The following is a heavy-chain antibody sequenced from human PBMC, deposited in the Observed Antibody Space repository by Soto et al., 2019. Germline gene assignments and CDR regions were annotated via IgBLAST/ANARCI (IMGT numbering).Heavy chain of an antibody. CDR2: IFYSGST. J-gene: IGHJ4*01. Sequence: GPGPGPPSETLSLTCTVSGDSIRNYYWSWIRQPPGKGLEYIGYIFYSGSTNYNPSLKSRVAISVDTSRNQFALKLRSVTAADTATYYCARLKRGYSYGSIIDFWGRGTLVTVSS. CDR1: GDSIRNYY. V-gene: IGHV4-59*08. CDR3: ARLKRGYSYGSIIDF. D-gene: IGHD5-18*01.